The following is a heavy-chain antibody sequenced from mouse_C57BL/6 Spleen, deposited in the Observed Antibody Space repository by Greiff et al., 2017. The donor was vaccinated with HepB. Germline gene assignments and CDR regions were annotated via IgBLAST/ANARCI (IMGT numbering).Heavy chain of an antibody. CDR1: GYTFTSYW. Sequence: QVQLQQPGAELVMPGASVKLSCKASGYTFTSYWMHWVKQRPGQGLEWIGEIDPSDSYTNYNQKFKGKSTLTVDKSSSTAYMQLSSLTSEDSAVYYCARWGTTVVARGNYFDYWGQGTTLTVSS. V-gene: IGHV1-69*01. CDR2: IDPSDSYT. J-gene: IGHJ2*01. CDR3: ARWGTTVVARGNYFDY. D-gene: IGHD1-1*01.